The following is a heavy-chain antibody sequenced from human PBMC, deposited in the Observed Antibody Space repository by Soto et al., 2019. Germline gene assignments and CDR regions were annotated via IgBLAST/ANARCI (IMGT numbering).Heavy chain of an antibody. CDR3: ARHYYDFWSGPYFDAFDI. D-gene: IGHD3-3*01. Sequence: LGESLKISCKGSGYSFTSYWIGWVRQMPGKGLEWMGIIYPGDSDTRYSPSFQGQVTISADKSISTAYLQWSSLKASDTAMYYCARHYYDFWSGPYFDAFDIWGQGTMVTVSS. CDR1: GYSFTSYW. J-gene: IGHJ3*02. CDR2: IYPGDSDT. V-gene: IGHV5-51*01.